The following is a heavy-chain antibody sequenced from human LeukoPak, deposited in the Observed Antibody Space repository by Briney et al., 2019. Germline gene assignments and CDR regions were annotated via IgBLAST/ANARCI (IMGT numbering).Heavy chain of an antibody. CDR2: IIPTFGTA. J-gene: IGHJ5*02. D-gene: IGHD2-2*01. CDR1: GGTFSSYA. CDR3: ARDLPAGAPFDP. Sequence: GASVKVSCKASGGTFSSYAISWVRQAPGQGLEWMGGIIPTFGTANYAQKFQGRVTITTDESTSTAYMELSSLRSEDTAVYYCARDLPAGAPFDPWGQGTLVTVSS. V-gene: IGHV1-69*05.